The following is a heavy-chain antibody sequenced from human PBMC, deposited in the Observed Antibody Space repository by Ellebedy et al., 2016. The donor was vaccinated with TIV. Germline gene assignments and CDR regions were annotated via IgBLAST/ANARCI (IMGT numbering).Heavy chain of an antibody. CDR1: GGTFSSYA. V-gene: IGHV1-69*06. CDR3: ARNKDIVVVPAAMLGDPSTNYYYYGMDV. D-gene: IGHD2-2*01. Sequence: SVKVSXKASGGTFSSYAISWVRQAPGQGLEWMGGIIPIFGTANYAQKFQGRVTITADKSTSTAYMELSSLRSEDTAVYYCARNKDIVVVPAAMLGDPSTNYYYYGMDVWGQGTTVTVSS. J-gene: IGHJ6*02. CDR2: IIPIFGTA.